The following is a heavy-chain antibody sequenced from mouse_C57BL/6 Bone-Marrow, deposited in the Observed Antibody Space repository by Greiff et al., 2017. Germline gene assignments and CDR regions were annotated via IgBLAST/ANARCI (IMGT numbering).Heavy chain of an antibody. V-gene: IGHV1-7*01. D-gene: IGHD1-1*01. CDR1: GYTFTSYW. Sequence: QVQLQQSGAELAKPGASVKLSCKASGYTFTSYWMHWVKQRPGQGLEWIGYINPCSGYTKYNQKFKDKATLTADTSSITAYMQLSSLTCEDSAVYYCARDTTVVAMNFDVWGTGTTVTVSS. CDR2: INPCSGYT. CDR3: ARDTTVVAMNFDV. J-gene: IGHJ1*03.